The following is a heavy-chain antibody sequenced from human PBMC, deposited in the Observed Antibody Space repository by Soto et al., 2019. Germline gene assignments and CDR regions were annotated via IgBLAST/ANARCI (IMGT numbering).Heavy chain of an antibody. D-gene: IGHD6-25*01. J-gene: IGHJ4*02. CDR3: ARERSGTPDY. CDR2: MNPNSGNT. V-gene: IGHV1-8*01. Sequence: ASVKLSCKASGYSFTSYDINWGRRATGQGLEWMGWMNPNSGNTGYAQKFQGRVTMTRNTSISTAYMELSSLRSEDTAVYYCARERSGTPDYWGQGTLVTVSS. CDR1: GYSFTSYD.